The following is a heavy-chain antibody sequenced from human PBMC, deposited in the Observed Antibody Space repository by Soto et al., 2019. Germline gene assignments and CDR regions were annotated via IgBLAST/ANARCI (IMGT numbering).Heavy chain of an antibody. CDR1: GFTFSSYG. CDR2: IWYDGSNK. J-gene: IGHJ6*02. Sequence: QPGGSLRLSCAASGFTFSSYGMHWVRQAPGKGLEWVAVIWYDGSNKYYADSVKGRFTISRDNSKNTLYLQMNSLRAEDTAVYYCARDGLYDSSGFEDPDYYYYGMDVWGQGTTVTVSS. CDR3: ARDGLYDSSGFEDPDYYYYGMDV. D-gene: IGHD3-22*01. V-gene: IGHV3-33*01.